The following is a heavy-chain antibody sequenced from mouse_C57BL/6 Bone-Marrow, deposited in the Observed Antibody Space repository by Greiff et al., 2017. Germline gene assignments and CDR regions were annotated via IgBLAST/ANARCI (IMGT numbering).Heavy chain of an antibody. CDR3: ARLLRNRYCYAMDY. V-gene: IGHV1-61*01. D-gene: IGHD1-1*01. CDR2: IYPSDSET. CDR1: GYTFTSYW. Sequence: QVKLQQPGAELVRPGSSVKLSCKASGYTFTSYWMDWVKQRPGHGLEWIGNIYPSDSETHYNHKFKDKATLTVDKSSSTSYMQLSSLTSEDSADYYFARLLRNRYCYAMDYWGQGTSVTVSS. J-gene: IGHJ4*01.